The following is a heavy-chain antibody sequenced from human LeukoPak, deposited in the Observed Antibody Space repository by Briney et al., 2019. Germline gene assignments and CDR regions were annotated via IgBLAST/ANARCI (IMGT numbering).Heavy chain of an antibody. J-gene: IGHJ4*02. CDR3: ARGVTSAWYLRYYFEY. CDR1: GFIFGSYW. Sequence: GESLRLSCAASGFIFGSYWMSWVRQVPGKGLEWVANIKQDGSETYYVDSVEGRFTIFRDNAKNSLFLQMNSLRADDTALYYCARGVTSAWYLRYYFEYWGQGILVTVSS. CDR2: IKQDGSET. V-gene: IGHV3-7*03. D-gene: IGHD6-13*01.